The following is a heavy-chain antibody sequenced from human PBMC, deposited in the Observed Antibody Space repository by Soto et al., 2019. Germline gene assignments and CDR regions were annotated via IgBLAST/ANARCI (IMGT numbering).Heavy chain of an antibody. V-gene: IGHV4-59*11. D-gene: IGHD1-26*01. CDR3: ARVGGSYYGYWFDP. CDR1: GSSISSHY. Sequence: PSETLSLTCTVSGSSISSHYWSWIRQPPGKGLEWIGYIYYSGSTNYNPSLKSRVTISVDTSKHQFSLKLSSVTAADTAVYYCARVGGSYYGYWFDPWGQGTLVTVSS. J-gene: IGHJ5*02. CDR2: IYYSGST.